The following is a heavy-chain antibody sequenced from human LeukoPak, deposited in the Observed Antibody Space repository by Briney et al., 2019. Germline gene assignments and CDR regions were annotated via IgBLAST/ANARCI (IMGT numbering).Heavy chain of an antibody. CDR1: GFTFSSYG. D-gene: IGHD6-19*01. CDR3: AKPVPGYSSGWYGSVGDYFDY. J-gene: IGHJ4*02. V-gene: IGHV3-30*18. CDR2: ISYDGSNK. Sequence: GGSLRLSCAASGFTFSSYGMHWVRQAPGKGLEWVAVISYDGSNKYYADSVKGRFTISRDNSKNTLYLQMNSLRAEDTAVYYCAKPVPGYSSGWYGSVGDYFDYWGQGTLVTVSS.